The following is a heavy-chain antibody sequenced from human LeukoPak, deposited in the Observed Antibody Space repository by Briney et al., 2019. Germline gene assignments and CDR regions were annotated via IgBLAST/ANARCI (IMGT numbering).Heavy chain of an antibody. CDR1: GFAFSDYY. V-gene: IGHV3-11*01. J-gene: IGHJ4*02. CDR2: ISSSGSTI. CDR3: ARVAAAGTFDY. D-gene: IGHD6-13*01. Sequence: GGSLRLSCAASGFAFSDYYMSWIRQAPGKGLEWVSYISSSGSTIYYADSVKGRFTISRDNAKNSLYLQMNSLRAEDTAVYYCARVAAAGTFDYWGQGTLVTVSS.